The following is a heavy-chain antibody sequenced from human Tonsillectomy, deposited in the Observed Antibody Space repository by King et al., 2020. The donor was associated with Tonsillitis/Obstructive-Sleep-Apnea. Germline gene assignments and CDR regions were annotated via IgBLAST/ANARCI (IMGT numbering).Heavy chain of an antibody. D-gene: IGHD3-9*01. CDR2: IKSKTDGGTT. J-gene: IGHJ4*02. CDR1: GFTFSNAW. CDR3: STEYFDILTGYYPLY. V-gene: IGHV3-15*01. Sequence: VQLVESGGGLVKPGESLRLSCAASGFTFSNAWMSWVRQAPGKGLEWVGRIKSKTDGGTTDYAAPVKGRFTISRDDSKNPLYLQMNSRKTEDTAVYFCSTEYFDILTGYYPLYWGQGTLVTVSS.